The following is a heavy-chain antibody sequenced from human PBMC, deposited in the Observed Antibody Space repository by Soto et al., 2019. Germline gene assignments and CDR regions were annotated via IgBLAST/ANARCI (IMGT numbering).Heavy chain of an antibody. V-gene: IGHV3-33*01. CDR2: IWYDGSNK. Sequence: QVQLVESGGGVVQPGRSLRLSCAASGFTFSSYGMHWVRQAPGKGLEWVAVIWYDGSNKYYADSVKGRFTISRDNSKNTLYLQMNSLRAEDTAVYYCARDGFVPTMVRGVEDYYYMDVWGKGTTVTVSS. CDR1: GFTFSSYG. CDR3: ARDGFVPTMVRGVEDYYYMDV. J-gene: IGHJ6*03. D-gene: IGHD3-10*01.